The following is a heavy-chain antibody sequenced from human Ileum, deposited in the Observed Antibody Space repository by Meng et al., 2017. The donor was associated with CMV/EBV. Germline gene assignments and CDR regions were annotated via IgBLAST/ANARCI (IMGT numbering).Heavy chain of an antibody. Sequence: SVFTFSNYAMSWVRQAPGKGLEWVSGTSGSGSSAFYAGSVKGRFTISRDNSKNTLYLQMNSLRAEDTAVYHCAKGVDYGGSSWFDPWGQGTLVTVSS. J-gene: IGHJ5*02. V-gene: IGHV3-23*01. CDR1: VFTFSNYA. CDR3: AKGVDYGGSSWFDP. D-gene: IGHD4-23*01. CDR2: TSGSGSSA.